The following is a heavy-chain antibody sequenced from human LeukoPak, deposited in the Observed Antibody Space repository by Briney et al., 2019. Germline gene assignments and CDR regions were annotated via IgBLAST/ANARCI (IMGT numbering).Heavy chain of an antibody. Sequence: GGSLRLSCAASGVTFSSYAMSWVRQAPGKGLEWVSAISGSGGSTYYADSVKGRFTISRDNSKNTLYLQMNSLRAEDTAVYYCAKDDGWVQYANWGQGTPVTVSS. D-gene: IGHD5-24*01. J-gene: IGHJ4*02. CDR2: ISGSGGST. V-gene: IGHV3-23*01. CDR3: AKDDGWVQYAN. CDR1: GVTFSSYA.